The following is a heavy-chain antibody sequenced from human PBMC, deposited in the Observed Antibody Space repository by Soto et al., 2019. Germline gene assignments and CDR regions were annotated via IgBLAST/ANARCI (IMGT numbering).Heavy chain of an antibody. V-gene: IGHV4-34*01. CDR2: INHSGST. CDR1: GGSFSGYY. CDR3: ARGAAAGFNY. D-gene: IGHD6-13*01. Sequence: ASETLSLTCAVYGGSFSGYYWSWVRQPPGKGLEWIGEINHSGSTNYNPSLKSRATISVDTSKNQFSLRLNSVTAADTAVYYCARGAAAGFNYWGQGTLVTVSS. J-gene: IGHJ4*02.